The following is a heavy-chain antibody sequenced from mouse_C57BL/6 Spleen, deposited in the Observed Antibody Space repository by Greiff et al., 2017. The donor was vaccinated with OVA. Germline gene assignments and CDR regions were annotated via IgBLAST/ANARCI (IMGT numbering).Heavy chain of an antibody. Sequence: VQLQQSGPELVKPGASVKMSCKASGYTFTDYNMHWVKQSHGKSLEWIGYINPNNGGTSYNQKFKGKATLTVNKSSSTAYMELRSLTSEDSAVYYCARKVEYYYGSSHYYAMDYWGQGTSVTVSS. V-gene: IGHV1-22*01. D-gene: IGHD1-1*01. CDR3: ARKVEYYYGSSHYYAMDY. CDR1: GYTFTDYN. J-gene: IGHJ4*01. CDR2: INPNNGGT.